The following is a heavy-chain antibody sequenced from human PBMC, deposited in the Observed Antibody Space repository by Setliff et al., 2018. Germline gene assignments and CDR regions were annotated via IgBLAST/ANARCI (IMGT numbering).Heavy chain of an antibody. CDR2: MYNSGNT. J-gene: IGHJ4*02. V-gene: IGHV4-59*11. CDR3: ARRETYYNFWSGYYAY. Sequence: PSETLSLTCTVSGGSISHHYWSWIRQPPGKGLEWVGYMYNSGNTNYNPSLRRRVAISVDTSKNQFSLKLSSVTAADTAVYYCARRETYYNFWSGYYAYWGQGTLVTVSS. D-gene: IGHD3-3*01. CDR1: GGSISHHY.